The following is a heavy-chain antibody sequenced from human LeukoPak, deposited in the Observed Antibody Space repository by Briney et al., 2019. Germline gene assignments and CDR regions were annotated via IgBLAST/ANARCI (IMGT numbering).Heavy chain of an antibody. CDR1: GYTLTRHY. J-gene: IGHJ4*02. CDR2: INPNSGVT. CDR3: ARQGALVKGIDY. D-gene: IGHD6-13*01. V-gene: IGHV1-2*02. Sequence: EASVKVSCKASGYTLTRHYMHWVRQAPGQGLEWMGWINPNSGVTNYAQKFQGRVTMTRDTSISTVYMELSRLRSDDTAVYYCARQGALVKGIDYWGQGTLVTVSS.